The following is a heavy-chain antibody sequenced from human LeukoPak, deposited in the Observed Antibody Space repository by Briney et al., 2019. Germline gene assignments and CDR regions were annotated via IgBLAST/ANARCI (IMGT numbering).Heavy chain of an antibody. J-gene: IGHJ6*03. CDR2: IYYSGST. D-gene: IGHD6-6*01. CDR3: ARDQEYNSSSRYYYYYYMDV. Sequence: PSETLSLTCTVSGGSISSSSYYWGWIRQPPGKGLEWIGSIYYSGSTYYNPSLKSRVTISVDTSKNQFSLKLSSVTAADTAVYYCARDQEYNSSSRYYYYYYMDVWGKGTTVTVSS. CDR1: GGSISSSSYY. V-gene: IGHV4-39*07.